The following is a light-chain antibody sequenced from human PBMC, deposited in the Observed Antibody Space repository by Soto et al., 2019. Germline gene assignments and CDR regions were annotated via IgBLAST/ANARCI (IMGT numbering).Light chain of an antibody. CDR3: QHSYTTPLT. J-gene: IGKJ3*01. V-gene: IGKV1-39*01. CDR2: EAS. CDR1: QSIRSY. Sequence: DIQMTQSPSSLSASVGDRVTITCRASQSIRSYLKWYQQKPEKAPELLIYEASSLQSGVPTRFSGSGSGTDFTLNISSLQPEDFATYYCQHSYTTPLTFGPGTKVDIK.